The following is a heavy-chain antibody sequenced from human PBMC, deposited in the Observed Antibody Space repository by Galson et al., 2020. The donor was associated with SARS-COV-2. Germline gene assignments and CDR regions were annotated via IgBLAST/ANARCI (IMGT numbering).Heavy chain of an antibody. D-gene: IGHD2-15*01. J-gene: IGHJ6*02. CDR1: GFIFSSYS. Sequence: TGGSLRLSCAASGFIFSSYSMHWVRQAPGKGLEWVTVMSYDGDKKYYADSVQGRFTISRDNSRNTLYLQLNSLRTEDTAVYYCARGNGRGGINHCGWDVWGQGTTVTVSS. CDR3: ARGNGRGGINHCGWDV. V-gene: IGHV3-30-3*01. CDR2: MSYDGDKK.